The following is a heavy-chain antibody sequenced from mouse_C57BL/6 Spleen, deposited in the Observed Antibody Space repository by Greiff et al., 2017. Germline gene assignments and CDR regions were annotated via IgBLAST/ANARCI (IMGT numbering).Heavy chain of an antibody. CDR1: GFTFSSYG. Sequence: EVMLVESGGDLVKPGGSLKLSCAASGFTFSSYGMSWVRQTPDKRLEWVATISSGGSYTYYPDSVKGRFTISRDNAKNTLYLQMSSLKSEDTAMYYCARQGYDADAGDYAMDYWGQGTSVTVSS. D-gene: IGHD2-3*01. V-gene: IGHV5-6*02. CDR3: ARQGYDADAGDYAMDY. J-gene: IGHJ4*01. CDR2: ISSGGSYT.